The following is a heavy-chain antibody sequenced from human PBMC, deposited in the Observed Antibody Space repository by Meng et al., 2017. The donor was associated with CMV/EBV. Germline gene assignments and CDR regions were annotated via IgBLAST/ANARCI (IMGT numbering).Heavy chain of an antibody. CDR2: TRNKANSYTT. Sequence: GESLKISCAASGFTFSDHYMDWVRQAPGKGLEWVGRTRNKANSYTTEYAASVKGRFTISRDDSKNSLYLQMNSLKTEDTAVYYCARVKSGYDYISYYGMDVWGQGTTVTVSS. CDR3: ARVKSGYDYISYYGMDV. V-gene: IGHV3-72*01. D-gene: IGHD5-12*01. J-gene: IGHJ6*02. CDR1: GFTFSDHY.